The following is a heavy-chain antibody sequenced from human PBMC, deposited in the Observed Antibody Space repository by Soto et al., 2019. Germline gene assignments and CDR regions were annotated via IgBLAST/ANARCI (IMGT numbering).Heavy chain of an antibody. J-gene: IGHJ6*02. CDR1: GFTFSSYA. CDR2: ISYDGSNK. Sequence: GGSLRLSCAASGFTFSSYAMHWVRQAPGKGLEWVAVISYDGSNKYYADSVKGRFTISRDNSKNTLYLQMNSLRAEDTAVYYRARDRRLLRYFDSSQGRYGMDVWGQGTTVTVSS. V-gene: IGHV3-30-3*01. D-gene: IGHD3-9*01. CDR3: ARDRRLLRYFDSSQGRYGMDV.